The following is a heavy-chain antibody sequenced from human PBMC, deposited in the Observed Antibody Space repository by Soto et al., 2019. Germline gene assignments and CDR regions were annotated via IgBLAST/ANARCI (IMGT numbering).Heavy chain of an antibody. V-gene: IGHV5-51*01. Sequence: LGESLKISCKGSGYSFTSYWIGWVRQMPGKGLEWMGIIYPADSDTRYSPSFQGQVTISADKSISTAYLQWSSLKASDTAMYYCARQSKDYGSASYFGGGDDWGKGSLVTVAS. CDR3: ARQSKDYGSASYFGGGDD. CDR1: GYSFTSYW. CDR2: IYPADSDT. J-gene: IGHJ4*02. D-gene: IGHD3-10*01.